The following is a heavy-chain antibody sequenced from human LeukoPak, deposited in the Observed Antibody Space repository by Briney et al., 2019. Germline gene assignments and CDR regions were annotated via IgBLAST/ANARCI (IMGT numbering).Heavy chain of an antibody. V-gene: IGHV4-59*11. D-gene: IGHD3-10*01. J-gene: IGHJ6*03. Sequence: NPSETLSFTCSVSGGSISSHYWSWVRQPPGKGLEWIGYIYYSGSTNYNPSLKSRVTISIDTSKNQFSLKLSSVTAADTAVYYCARDRGDSNYYYYYMDVWGKGTTVTVSS. CDR2: IYYSGST. CDR3: ARDRGDSNYYYYYMDV. CDR1: GGSISSHY.